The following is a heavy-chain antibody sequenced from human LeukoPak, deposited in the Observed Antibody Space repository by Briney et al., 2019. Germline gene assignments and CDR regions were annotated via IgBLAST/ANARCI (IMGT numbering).Heavy chain of an antibody. CDR1: GFTFSSFT. CDR3: ARVGNGRSWDY. CDR2: ISLGNSTM. J-gene: IGHJ4*02. V-gene: IGHV3-48*02. Sequence: PGGSLRISCAASGFTFSSFTMNWARQVPGKGLEWISYISLGNSTMFYADSVKGRFTISRDNAKNSLYLQMNSLRDDDTAVYYCARVGNGRSWDYWGQGTLVSVSS. D-gene: IGHD2-15*01.